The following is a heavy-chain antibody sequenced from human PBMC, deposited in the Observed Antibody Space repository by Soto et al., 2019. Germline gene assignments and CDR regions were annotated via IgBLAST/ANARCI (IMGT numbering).Heavy chain of an antibody. CDR3: ARAGSPFHSDSTGYWGFDY. CDR2: IYSSGTT. D-gene: IGHD3-9*01. Sequence: GGSLRLSCAASGFTFSDHQMNWVRQAPGRGLEWVSVIYSSGTTYYGDSVKGRFTISRDNSKNTLYLQMNSLRTEDTALHYCARAGSPFHSDSTGYWGFDYWGQGTLVTVSS. V-gene: IGHV3-53*01. J-gene: IGHJ4*02. CDR1: GFTFSDHQ.